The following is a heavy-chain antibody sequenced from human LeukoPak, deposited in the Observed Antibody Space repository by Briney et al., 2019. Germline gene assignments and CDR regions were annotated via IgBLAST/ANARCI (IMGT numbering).Heavy chain of an antibody. J-gene: IGHJ4*02. Sequence: GGSLRLSCAASRFTFNTCGMHWVRQAPGKGLEWVAFIRYDGRNQYYADSVKGRFTISRDNSKNTLNLQMNSLRVEDTAVYYCAKTYYDFWSGYYVPYDYWGQGTLVTVSS. CDR3: AKTYYDFWSGYYVPYDY. D-gene: IGHD3-3*01. CDR1: RFTFNTCG. V-gene: IGHV3-30*02. CDR2: IRYDGRNQ.